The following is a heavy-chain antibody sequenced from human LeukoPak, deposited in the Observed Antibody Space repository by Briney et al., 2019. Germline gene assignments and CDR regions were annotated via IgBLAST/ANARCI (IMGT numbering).Heavy chain of an antibody. Sequence: PGGSLRPSCAASGFTFSSYAMSWVRQAPGKGLEWVSGIGASGLNTYYADSVKGRLTISRDNSKNTVDLQMYSLRAEDTDVYYCAKNWDDYDSSGPIDHWGQGALVTVSS. D-gene: IGHD3-22*01. CDR2: IGASGLNT. CDR1: GFTFSSYA. CDR3: AKNWDDYDSSGPIDH. V-gene: IGHV3-23*01. J-gene: IGHJ4*02.